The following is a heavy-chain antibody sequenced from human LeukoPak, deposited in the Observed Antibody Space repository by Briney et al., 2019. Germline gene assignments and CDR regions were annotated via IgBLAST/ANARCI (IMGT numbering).Heavy chain of an antibody. CDR2: ISYDGSNK. D-gene: IGHD4-17*01. CDR3: AKDHIDYGDYVWSGYFDY. Sequence: PGRSLRLSCAASGFTFSSYGMHWVRQAPGKGLEWVAVISYDGSNKYYADSVKGRFTISRDNSKNTLYLQMNSLRAEDTAVYYCAKDHIDYGDYVWSGYFDYWGQGTLVTVSS. J-gene: IGHJ4*02. CDR1: GFTFSSYG. V-gene: IGHV3-30*18.